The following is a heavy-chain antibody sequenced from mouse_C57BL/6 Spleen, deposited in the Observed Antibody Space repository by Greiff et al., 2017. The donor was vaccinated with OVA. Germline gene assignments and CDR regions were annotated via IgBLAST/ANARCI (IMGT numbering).Heavy chain of an antibody. J-gene: IGHJ3*01. CDR2: IWSGGST. V-gene: IGHV2-5*01. CDR1: GFSLTSYG. Sequence: VQLQQSGPGLVQPSQCLSITCTASGFSLTSYGVHWVRQSPGKGLEWLGVIWSGGSTDYNAAFMSRLSIPKDNSESQVCFKMNSLQAEDTAVYSCAKDVGAGGFAYWGQGTLVTVSA. D-gene: IGHD4-1*01. CDR3: AKDVGAGGFAY.